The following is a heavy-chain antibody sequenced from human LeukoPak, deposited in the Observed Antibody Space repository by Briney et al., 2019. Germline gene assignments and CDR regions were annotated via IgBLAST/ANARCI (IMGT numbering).Heavy chain of an antibody. J-gene: IGHJ4*02. CDR1: GGSVNRGTFF. CDR3: ARGYDSSAYYPFNY. V-gene: IGHV4-61*01. D-gene: IGHD3-22*01. Sequence: AETLSLTCAVSGGSVNRGTFFWTWIRKPPGKGLEWIGYISNSGSTNYNPSLKSRVTISVDTSKNQFSLMLSSVTAADTAVYYCARGYDSSAYYPFNYWGQGTLVTVSS. CDR2: ISNSGST.